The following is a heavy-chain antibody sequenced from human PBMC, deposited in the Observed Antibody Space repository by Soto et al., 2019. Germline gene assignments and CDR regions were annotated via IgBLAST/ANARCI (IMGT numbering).Heavy chain of an antibody. CDR2: FDPEDGET. CDR3: PTAPNYYGSGSYSCLDP. Sequence: SVKAACKVSGYTLTELSMHWVRQSPVKGLEGMGRFDPEDGETIYAQKFKGRLTMTEDTSTDTAYMELSSLRSDDTAVYSCPTAPNYYGSGSYSCLDPWGQGTLVTVSS. D-gene: IGHD3-10*01. J-gene: IGHJ5*02. V-gene: IGHV1-24*01. CDR1: GYTLTELS.